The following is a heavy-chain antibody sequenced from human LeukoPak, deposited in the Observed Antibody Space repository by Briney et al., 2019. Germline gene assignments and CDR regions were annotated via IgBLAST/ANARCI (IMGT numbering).Heavy chain of an antibody. CDR3: ARCIAVAEHDAFDI. V-gene: IGHV3-21*01. J-gene: IGHJ3*02. CDR1: GFTFSTFT. D-gene: IGHD6-19*01. CDR2: ISSSSSYI. Sequence: GGSLRLSCAASGFTFSTFTMNWVRQAPGKGLEWVSSISSSSSYIYYADSVKGRFTISRDNAKNSLYLQMNSLRAEDTAVYYCARCIAVAEHDAFDIWGQGTMVTVSS.